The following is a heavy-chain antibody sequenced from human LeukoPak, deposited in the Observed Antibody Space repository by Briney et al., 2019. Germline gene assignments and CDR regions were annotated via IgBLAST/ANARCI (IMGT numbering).Heavy chain of an antibody. J-gene: IGHJ1*01. CDR1: GGSISSTSYY. D-gene: IGHD1-26*01. CDR3: ATSYYQYFRF. CDR2: FDYSGST. V-gene: IGHV4-39*01. Sequence: SETLSLTCTVSGGSISSTSYYWGWIRQPPGKGLEWIGSFDYSGSTYYNPSLKSRVTISADTSKNQFSLKLTSVTAADTAVYYCATSYYQYFRFWGQGTLVTVSS.